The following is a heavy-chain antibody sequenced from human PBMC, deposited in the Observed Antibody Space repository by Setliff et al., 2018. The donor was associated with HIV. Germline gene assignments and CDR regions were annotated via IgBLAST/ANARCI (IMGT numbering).Heavy chain of an antibody. CDR3: ARRFGRALPD. CDR1: GGSISSSDYY. J-gene: IGHJ4*02. D-gene: IGHD1-26*01. Sequence: SETLSLTCTVSGGSISSSDYYWGWIRQPPGKGLEWIGSIFYTGSTYYNPSLKSRVTISVDTSKNQFSLILNSVTAADTAVYYCARRFGRALPDWGQGTLVTVPQ. V-gene: IGHV4-39*01. CDR2: IFYTGST.